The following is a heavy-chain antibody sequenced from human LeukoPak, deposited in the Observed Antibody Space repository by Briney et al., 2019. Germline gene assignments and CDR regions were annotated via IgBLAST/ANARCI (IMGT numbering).Heavy chain of an antibody. D-gene: IGHD1-26*01. J-gene: IGHJ4*02. CDR3: ARNPLTQYVELFDY. CDR1: GFTVSSNY. V-gene: IGHV3-66*02. Sequence: GGSLRLSCAASGFTVSSNYMSWVRQAPGKGLEWVSVIYSGGSTYYADSVKGRFTISRDNSKNTRYLQMNSLRAEDTAVYYCARNPLTQYVELFDYWGQGTLVTVSS. CDR2: IYSGGST.